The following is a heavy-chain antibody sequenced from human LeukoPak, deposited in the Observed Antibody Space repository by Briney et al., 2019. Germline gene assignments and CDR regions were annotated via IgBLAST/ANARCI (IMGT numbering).Heavy chain of an antibody. J-gene: IGHJ4*02. CDR2: VSSSSTAI. CDR3: AKPGY. V-gene: IGHV3-21*01. CDR1: GFIFNNYD. Sequence: GGSLRLSCEASGFIFNNYDMTWVRQAPGKGLEWVSSVSSSSTAIYYADSVKGRFTISRDNAKNSLYLQMNSLRAEDTAVYYCAKPGYWGQGTLVTVSS.